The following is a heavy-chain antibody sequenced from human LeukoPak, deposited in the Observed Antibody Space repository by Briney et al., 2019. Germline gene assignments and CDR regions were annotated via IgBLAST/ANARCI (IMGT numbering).Heavy chain of an antibody. J-gene: IGHJ5*02. CDR3: ARERLSITMIVVASNWFDP. CDR1: GYTFTGYY. V-gene: IGHV1-2*02. D-gene: IGHD3-22*01. CDR2: INPNSGGT. Sequence: GASVKVSCKASGYTFTGYYMHWVRQAPGQGLEWMGWINPNSGGTNYAQKFQGRVTMTRDTSISTAYMELSRLRSDDAAVYYCARERLSITMIVVASNWFDPWGQGTLVAVSS.